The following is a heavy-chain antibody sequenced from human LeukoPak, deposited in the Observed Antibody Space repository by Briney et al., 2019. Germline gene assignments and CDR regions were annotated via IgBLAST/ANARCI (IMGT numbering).Heavy chain of an antibody. D-gene: IGHD4-17*01. J-gene: IGHJ4*02. CDR3: ARDRSYGDYPDY. V-gene: IGHV3-30-3*01. Sequence: PGGSLRLSCAGSGFTFDDYGMNWVRQAPGKGLEWVAVISYDGSNKYYADSVKGRFTISRDNSKNTLYLQMNSLRAEDTAVYYCARDRSYGDYPDYWGQGTLVTVSP. CDR2: ISYDGSNK. CDR1: GFTFDDYG.